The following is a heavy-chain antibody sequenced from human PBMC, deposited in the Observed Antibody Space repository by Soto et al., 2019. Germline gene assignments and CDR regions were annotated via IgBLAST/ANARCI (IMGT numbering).Heavy chain of an antibody. CDR1: GYTFTSYY. V-gene: IGHV1-46*01. J-gene: IGHJ6*02. Sequence: ASVEVSCKASGYTFTSYYMHWVRQAPGQGLEWMGIINPSGGSTSYAQKFQGRVTMTRDTSTSTVYMELSSLRSEDTAVYYCAREGRLLWFGELDYYYGMDVWGQGTTVTVSS. D-gene: IGHD3-10*01. CDR2: INPSGGST. CDR3: AREGRLLWFGELDYYYGMDV.